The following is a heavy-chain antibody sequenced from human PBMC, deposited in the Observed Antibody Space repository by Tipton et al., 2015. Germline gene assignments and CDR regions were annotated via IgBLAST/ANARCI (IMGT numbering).Heavy chain of an antibody. CDR1: GYTFTTHW. Sequence: QLVQSGAEVKKPGESPKISCKGSGYTFTTHWIGWVRQMPGKGLEWMGIIYPGDSHTRYNPSFEGQVTISADKSISTAYLQWSSLKASDTAMYYCARHVSFYYDTHGYDALDIWAQGTRVTVSS. D-gene: IGHD3-22*01. V-gene: IGHV5-51*01. CDR3: ARHVSFYYDTHGYDALDI. J-gene: IGHJ3*02. CDR2: IYPGDSHT.